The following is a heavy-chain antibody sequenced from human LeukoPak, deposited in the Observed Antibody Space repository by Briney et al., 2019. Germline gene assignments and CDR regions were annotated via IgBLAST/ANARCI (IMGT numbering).Heavy chain of an antibody. CDR3: AKDQKDCGGDCYSTGEFDY. CDR1: GFTLSSYA. J-gene: IGHJ4*02. Sequence: GGSLRLSCAASGFTLSSYAMSWVRQAPGKGLEWVSAISGSGGSTYYADSVKGRFTISRDNSKNTLYLQMNSLRAEDTAVYYCAKDQKDCGGDCYSTGEFDYWGQGTLVTVSS. D-gene: IGHD2-21*02. CDR2: ISGSGGST. V-gene: IGHV3-23*01.